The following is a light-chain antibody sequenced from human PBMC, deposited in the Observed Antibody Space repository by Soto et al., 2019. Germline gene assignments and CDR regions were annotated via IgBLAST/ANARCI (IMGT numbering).Light chain of an antibody. J-gene: IGLJ2*01. CDR2: ANS. V-gene: IGLV1-40*01. CDR3: QSYDSSLSGLV. CDR1: SSNIGAPYD. Sequence: QSVLTQPTSVAGATGQRVTISCTGSSSNIGAPYDVHWYQHLPGTAHKLLIYANSNRPSGVPDRFSGSKSGTSASLAITGLQAEDEADYYCQSYDSSLSGLVFGGGTKLTVL.